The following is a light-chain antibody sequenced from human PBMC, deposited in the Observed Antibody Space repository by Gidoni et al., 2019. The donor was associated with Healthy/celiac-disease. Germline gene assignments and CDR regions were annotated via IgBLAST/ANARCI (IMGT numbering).Light chain of an antibody. CDR1: QSVSSI. CDR3: QQYNNWPPWT. CDR2: GAS. Sequence: DIVMTQSPATLSVSPGERATLSCRASQSVSSILAWYQQKPGQAPRLLIYGASTRATGIPARFSGSGSGTEFTLTISSLQSEDFAVYYCQQYNNWPPWTFGQGTKVEIK. J-gene: IGKJ1*01. V-gene: IGKV3-15*01.